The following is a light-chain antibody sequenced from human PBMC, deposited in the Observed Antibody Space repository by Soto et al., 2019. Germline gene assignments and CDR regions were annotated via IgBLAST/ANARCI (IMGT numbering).Light chain of an antibody. Sequence: QSALTQPASMSGSPGQSVTISCAGTSSDIGGYNYVSWYQHHPGTAPKLIIYDVSSRPSGVSHRSSASKSGNTASLTISGLHAEDEADYYCSSFSVASPLFGTGTKVTVL. V-gene: IGLV2-14*01. J-gene: IGLJ1*01. CDR2: DVS. CDR3: SSFSVASPL. CDR1: SSDIGGYNY.